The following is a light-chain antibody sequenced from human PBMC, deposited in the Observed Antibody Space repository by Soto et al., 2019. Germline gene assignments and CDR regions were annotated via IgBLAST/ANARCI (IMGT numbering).Light chain of an antibody. Sequence: DIHMTQSPSSLSASVGDRVTITCRASQSISNYLNWYQQKPGKAPNLLIYIASNLHSGVPSRFSDSGSGTDFTLTISSLQPEDFATYYCQQSYSTPYTFGQGTKLDIK. CDR1: QSISNY. V-gene: IGKV1-39*01. CDR3: QQSYSTPYT. CDR2: IAS. J-gene: IGKJ2*01.